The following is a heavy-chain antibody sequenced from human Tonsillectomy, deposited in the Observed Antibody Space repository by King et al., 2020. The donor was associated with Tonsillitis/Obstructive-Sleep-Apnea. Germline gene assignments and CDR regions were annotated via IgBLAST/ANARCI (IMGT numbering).Heavy chain of an antibody. J-gene: IGHJ6*03. CDR3: ARDQITPPNLFYMDG. CDR1: GFTLSSNS. V-gene: IGHV3-21*01. D-gene: IGHD4-23*01. CDR2: ISSSSGYI. Sequence: VQLVESGGGLVKPGGSLRLSCAASGFTLSSNSMNWVRQAPGKGLEWVSFISSSSGYIYYADSVKGRFTISRDNAKNSLFLQMNSLRAEDTAVYYCARDQITPPNLFYMDGWGQGTPVTVSS.